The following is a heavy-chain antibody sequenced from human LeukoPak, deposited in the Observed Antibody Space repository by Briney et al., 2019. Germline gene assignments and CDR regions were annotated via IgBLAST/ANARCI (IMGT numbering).Heavy chain of an antibody. Sequence: GGSLRLSCEGSGVTFRSYWMSWVRQAPGKGLEWVANIHQYGGGKYYVDSVRGRFSISRDNAKNSLYLEMNSLRAEDTAVYYCARVEVALSQESWGQGTLVTVSS. V-gene: IGHV3-7*01. J-gene: IGHJ5*02. CDR1: GVTFRSYW. CDR2: IHQYGGGK. D-gene: IGHD3-10*01. CDR3: ARVEVALSQES.